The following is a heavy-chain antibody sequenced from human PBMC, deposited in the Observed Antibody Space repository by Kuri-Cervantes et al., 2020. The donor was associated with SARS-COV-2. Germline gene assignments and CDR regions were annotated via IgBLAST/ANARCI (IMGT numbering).Heavy chain of an antibody. CDR3: ASNPSDGQQLGYY. J-gene: IGHJ4*02. CDR1: GFTFSSYW. CDR2: IKQDGSEK. D-gene: IGHD6-13*01. V-gene: IGHV3-7*01. Sequence: GESLKISCAASGFTFSSYWMSWVRQAPGKGLEWAANIKQDGSEKYYVDSVKGRFTISRDNAKNPLYLQMNSLRAEDTAVYYCASNPSDGQQLGYYWGQGTLVTVSS.